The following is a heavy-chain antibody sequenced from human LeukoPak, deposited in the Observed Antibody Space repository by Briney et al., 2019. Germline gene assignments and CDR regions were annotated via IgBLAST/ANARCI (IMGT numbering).Heavy chain of an antibody. V-gene: IGHV4-34*01. J-gene: IGHJ5*02. CDR3: ARSYDFWSGYYSGFPFDP. D-gene: IGHD3-3*01. Sequence: ASETLSLTCAVYGGSFSGYYWSWIRQPPGKGLEWIGEINHSGSTNYNPSLKSRVTISVDTSKNQFSLKLSSVTAADTAVYYCARSYDFWSGYYSGFPFDPWGQGTLVTVSS. CDR2: INHSGST. CDR1: GGSFSGYY.